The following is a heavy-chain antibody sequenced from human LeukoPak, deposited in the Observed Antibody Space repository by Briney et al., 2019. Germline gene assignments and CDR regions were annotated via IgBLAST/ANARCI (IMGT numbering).Heavy chain of an antibody. D-gene: IGHD3-22*01. CDR1: GFTFSSYSMN. CDR3: HARVTMILGNDAFDL. V-gene: IGHV4-59*05. Sequence: GSLRLSCAASGFTFSSYSMNWVRQPPGKGLEWIGSIYYSGSTYYNPSLKSRVTISVDTSKNQFSLNLSSVTAADTPVYYCHARVTMILGNDAFDLWGQGTMATVSS. CDR2: IYYSGST. J-gene: IGHJ3*01.